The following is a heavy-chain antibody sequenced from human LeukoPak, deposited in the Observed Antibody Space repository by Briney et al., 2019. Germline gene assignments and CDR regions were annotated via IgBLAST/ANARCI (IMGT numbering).Heavy chain of an antibody. V-gene: IGHV4-34*01. Sequence: SETLSLTCAVYGGSFSGYYWSWICQPPGKGLEWIGEINHSGSTNYNPSLKSRVTISVDTSKNQFSLKLSSVTAADTAVYYCARYSRPAATLDYWGQGTLVTVSS. CDR3: ARYSRPAATLDY. D-gene: IGHD2-2*01. J-gene: IGHJ4*02. CDR2: INHSGST. CDR1: GGSFSGYY.